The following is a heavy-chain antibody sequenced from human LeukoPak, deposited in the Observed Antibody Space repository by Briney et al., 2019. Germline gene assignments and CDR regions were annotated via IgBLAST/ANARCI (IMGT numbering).Heavy chain of an antibody. CDR1: GGTFSSYA. V-gene: IGHV1-69*01. J-gene: IGHJ4*02. D-gene: IGHD6-19*01. CDR2: IIPIFGTA. CDR3: ARSGSSGWYSPFDY. Sequence: SVKVSYKASGGTFSSYAISWVRQAPGQGLEWMGGIIPIFGTANYAQKFQGRVTITADESTSTAYMELSSLRSEDTAVYYCARSGSSGWYSPFDYWGQGTLVTVSS.